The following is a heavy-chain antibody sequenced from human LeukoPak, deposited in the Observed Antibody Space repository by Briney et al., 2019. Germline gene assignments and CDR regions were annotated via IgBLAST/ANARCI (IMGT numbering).Heavy chain of an antibody. CDR2: IYYSGST. J-gene: IGHJ4*02. D-gene: IGHD5-12*01. CDR1: SGSISTSNYY. Sequence: SETLSLTCTVSSGSISTSNYYWGWVRQPPGKGLEWIGYIYYSGSTNYNPSLKSRVTISVDTSKNQFSLKLSSVTAADTAVYYCAREGSGYDWSGYFDYWGQGTLVTVSS. V-gene: IGHV4-61*01. CDR3: AREGSGYDWSGYFDY.